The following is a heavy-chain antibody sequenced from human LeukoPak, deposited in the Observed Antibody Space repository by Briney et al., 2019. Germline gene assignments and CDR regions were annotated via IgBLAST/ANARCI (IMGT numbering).Heavy chain of an antibody. Sequence: SVKVSCKASGGTFSSYAISWVRQAPGQGLEWMGRIIPILGIANYAQKFQGRVTITADKFTSTAYMELSSLRSEDTAVYYCARAGGSGSYYFDYWGQGTLVTVSS. V-gene: IGHV1-69*04. CDR2: IIPILGIA. J-gene: IGHJ4*02. CDR3: ARAGGSGSYYFDY. D-gene: IGHD1-26*01. CDR1: GGTFSSYA.